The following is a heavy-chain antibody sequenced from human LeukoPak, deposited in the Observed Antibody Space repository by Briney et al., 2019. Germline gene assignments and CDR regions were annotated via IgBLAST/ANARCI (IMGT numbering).Heavy chain of an antibody. Sequence: GGSLRLSCAASGFTFSSFGMHWVRQAPGKGLEWVAFIRYDGSDKYYVDSVKGRFTISRDNSKKTLYLQLNSLRAEDTSIYYCAKDFSLGGSYFDHWGQGTLVTDSS. CDR3: AKDFSLGGSYFDH. D-gene: IGHD3-10*01. J-gene: IGHJ4*02. CDR2: IRYDGSDK. V-gene: IGHV3-30*02. CDR1: GFTFSSFG.